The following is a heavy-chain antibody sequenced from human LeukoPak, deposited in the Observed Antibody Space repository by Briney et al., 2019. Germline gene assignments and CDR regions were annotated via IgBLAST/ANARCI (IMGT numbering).Heavy chain of an antibody. CDR3: AKDRSPYNDSEFDY. Sequence: GGSLRLSCAASGFTFSSYGMHWVRQAPGKGLEWVAFIRYDENNKDYADSVKGRFTISRDNPKNTLYLQMNRLRAEDTAVYYCAKDRSPYNDSEFDYWGQGTLVAVAS. CDR2: IRYDENNK. D-gene: IGHD1-14*01. J-gene: IGHJ4*02. V-gene: IGHV3-30*02. CDR1: GFTFSSYG.